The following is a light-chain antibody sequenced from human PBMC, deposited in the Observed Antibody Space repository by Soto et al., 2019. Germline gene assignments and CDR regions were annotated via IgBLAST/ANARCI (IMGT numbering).Light chain of an antibody. Sequence: QSVLTQPPSASGTPGQRVTISCSGSSSNIGRNTVNWYQQLPGTAPKLLIYSNNQRPSGVPDRFSGSKSGTSASLAISGLQSEDEADYYCCSYAGSYTFVFGTGTKLTVL. J-gene: IGLJ1*01. CDR1: SSNIGRNT. CDR3: CSYAGSYTFV. V-gene: IGLV1-44*01. CDR2: SNN.